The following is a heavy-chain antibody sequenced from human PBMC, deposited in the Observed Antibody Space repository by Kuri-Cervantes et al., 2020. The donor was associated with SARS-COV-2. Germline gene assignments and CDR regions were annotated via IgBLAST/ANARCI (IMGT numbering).Heavy chain of an antibody. D-gene: IGHD4-17*01. CDR1: GYTFTSYY. Sequence: ASVKVSCKASGYTFTSYYMHWVRQAPGQGLEWMGIINPSSGSTSYAQKFQGRVTMTRDTSTSTVYMELSSLRSEDTAVYYCARSPSNGDYDGWFDYWGQGTLVTVSS. V-gene: IGHV1-46*01. J-gene: IGHJ4*02. CDR2: INPSSGST. CDR3: ARSPSNGDYDGWFDY.